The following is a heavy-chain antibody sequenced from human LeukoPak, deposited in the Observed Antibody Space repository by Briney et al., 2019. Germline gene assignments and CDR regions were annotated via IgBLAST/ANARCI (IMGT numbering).Heavy chain of an antibody. D-gene: IGHD6-6*01. CDR1: GGSISTYY. V-gene: IGHV4-59*08. CDR3: ARLYSSSFPLY. CDR2: IYYSGST. J-gene: IGHJ4*02. Sequence: SQTLSLTCTVSGGSISTYYWSWMRQPPGKGLEWIGYIYYSGSTNYNPSLKSRVTISVDTSKNQFSLKLSSVTAADTAVYYCARLYSSSFPLYWGQGTLVTVSS.